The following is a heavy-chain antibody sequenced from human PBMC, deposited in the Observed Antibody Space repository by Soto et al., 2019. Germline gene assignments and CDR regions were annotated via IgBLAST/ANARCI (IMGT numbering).Heavy chain of an antibody. CDR3: ARGHPFDY. V-gene: IGHV4-59*01. CDR2: IHHSGIT. CDR1: GDSISIYY. J-gene: IGHJ4*02. Sequence: LSLTCTVSGDSISIYYWFWIRQPPGKGLEWLAYIHHSGITNYNPSLKSRLTISVDTPKNQFSLKLSSVTAADTAVYYCARGHPFDYWGKGTLVTVSS.